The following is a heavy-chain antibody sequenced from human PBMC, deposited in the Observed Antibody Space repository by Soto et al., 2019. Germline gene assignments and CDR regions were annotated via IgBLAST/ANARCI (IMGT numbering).Heavy chain of an antibody. Sequence: QVQLVESGGGVVQPGRSLRLSCAASGFTFSSYAMHWVRQAPGKGLEWVAVVSHDGKTEYHAASVKGRFTISRDTTANILSLQMDCVREADTGISDRGREPYISWHYSGGCDVWGQGTRVTVSS. CDR2: VSHDGKTE. V-gene: IGHV3-30*04. CDR1: GFTFSSYA. D-gene: IGHD4-17*01. J-gene: IGHJ3*01. CDR3: GREPYISWHYSGGCDV.